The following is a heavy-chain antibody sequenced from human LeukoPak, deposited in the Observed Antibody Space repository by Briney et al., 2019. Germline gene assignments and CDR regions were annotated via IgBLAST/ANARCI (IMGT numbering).Heavy chain of an antibody. J-gene: IGHJ4*02. D-gene: IGHD4-17*01. CDR1: GGTFSSYA. V-gene: IGHV1-69*13. CDR3: ARDRGDYDHLTPDY. Sequence: ASVKVSCKASGGTFSSYAISWVRQAPGQGLEWMGGIIPIFGTANYAQKFQGRVTITADESTGTAYMELSGLRSEDTAVYYCARDRGDYDHLTPDYWGQGTLVTVSS. CDR2: IIPIFGTA.